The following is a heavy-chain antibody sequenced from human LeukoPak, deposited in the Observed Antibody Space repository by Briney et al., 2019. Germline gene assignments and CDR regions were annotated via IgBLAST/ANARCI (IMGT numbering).Heavy chain of an antibody. V-gene: IGHV4-59*01. Sequence: SETLSLTCTVSGGSISSYYWSWIRQPPGKGLEWIGYIDYSGSTNYNPSLKSRVTISVDTSKNQFSLKLSSVTAADTAVYYCARGGNDYAFPWGQGTLVTVSS. CDR2: IDYSGST. CDR3: ARGGNDYAFP. J-gene: IGHJ5*02. D-gene: IGHD4-17*01. CDR1: GGSISSYY.